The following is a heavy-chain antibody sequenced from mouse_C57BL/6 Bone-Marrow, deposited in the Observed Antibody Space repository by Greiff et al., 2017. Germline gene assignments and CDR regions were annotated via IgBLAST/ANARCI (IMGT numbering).Heavy chain of an antibody. Sequence: QVQLKESGPELVKPGASVKISCKASGYAFSSSWMNWVKQRPGKGLEWIGRIYPGDGDTNYNGKFKGKATLTADKSSSTAYMQLSSLTSEDSAVYFCARRTRFAYWGQGTLVTVSA. V-gene: IGHV1-82*01. CDR2: IYPGDGDT. CDR1: GYAFSSSW. J-gene: IGHJ3*01. CDR3: ARRTRFAY.